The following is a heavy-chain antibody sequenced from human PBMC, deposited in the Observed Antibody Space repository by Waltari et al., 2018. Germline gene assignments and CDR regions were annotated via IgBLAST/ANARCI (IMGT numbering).Heavy chain of an antibody. Sequence: QVQLQQWGAGLLKPSETLSLTCAVYGGSFSGYYWSWIRQPPGTGLEWIGEINHSGSTNYNPSLKSRVTISVDTSKNQFSLKLSSVTAADTAVYYCARRLKYCSSTSCYALGRYDYWGQGTLVTVSS. CDR1: GGSFSGYY. D-gene: IGHD2-2*01. J-gene: IGHJ4*02. V-gene: IGHV4-34*01. CDR2: INHSGST. CDR3: ARRLKYCSSTSCYALGRYDY.